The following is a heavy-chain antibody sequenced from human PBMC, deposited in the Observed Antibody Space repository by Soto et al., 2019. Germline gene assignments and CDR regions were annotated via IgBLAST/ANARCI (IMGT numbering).Heavy chain of an antibody. CDR1: GGSISSYY. J-gene: IGHJ3*02. V-gene: IGHV4-59*01. CDR3: ARDPSPPDAFDI. Sequence: QVQLQESGPELVKPSETLSLTCTVSGGSISSYYWSWIRQPPGKGLEWIGYIYYSGSTNYNPSLKSRVTISVDTSKNQFSLKLSSVTAADTAVYYCARDPSPPDAFDIWGQGTMVTVSS. CDR2: IYYSGST.